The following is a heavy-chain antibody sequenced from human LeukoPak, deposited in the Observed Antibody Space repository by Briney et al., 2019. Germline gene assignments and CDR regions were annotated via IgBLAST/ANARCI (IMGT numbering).Heavy chain of an antibody. Sequence: GGSLRLSCAASGFTFSSYGMHWVRQAPGKGLEWVAFIRYDGGNKYYADSVKGRFTISRDNSKNTLYLQMNSLRAEDTAVYYCALFSPIHSGVDYWGQGTLVTVSS. CDR3: ALFSPIHSGVDY. D-gene: IGHD1-26*01. CDR1: GFTFSSYG. J-gene: IGHJ4*02. V-gene: IGHV3-30*02. CDR2: IRYDGGNK.